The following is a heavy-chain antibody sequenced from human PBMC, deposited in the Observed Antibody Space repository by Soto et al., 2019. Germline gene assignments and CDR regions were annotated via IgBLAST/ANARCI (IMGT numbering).Heavy chain of an antibody. D-gene: IGHD2-2*01. CDR2: IYYSGST. CDR3: AREPAARFAGRFWFDP. J-gene: IGHJ5*02. V-gene: IGHV4-30-4*01. CDR1: GGSINTGDYY. Sequence: QVQLQESGPGLVKPSQTLSLTCTVSGGSINTGDYYWSWIRQPPGKGLEWIGYIYYSGSTYYNPSLKRRVTISLDTSKNQFSVKLSSVTAADTAIYYGAREPAARFAGRFWFDPGGQGTLVTVSS.